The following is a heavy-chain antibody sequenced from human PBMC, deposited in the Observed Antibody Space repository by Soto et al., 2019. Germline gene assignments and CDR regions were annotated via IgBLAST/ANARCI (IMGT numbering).Heavy chain of an antibody. Sequence: PGGSLRLSCAASGFTFSNAWMNWVRQAPGKGLEWVATISGSGDKTYHAKFVKGRFTISRDNSKNTLYLEMNNLRVEDSALYYRAKGPPSAPAPPGISGGQGPRAPVP. J-gene: IGHJ4*01. D-gene: IGHD6-13*01. CDR1: GFTFSNAW. V-gene: IGHV3-23*01. CDR2: ISGSGDKT. CDR3: AKGPPSAPAPPGIS.